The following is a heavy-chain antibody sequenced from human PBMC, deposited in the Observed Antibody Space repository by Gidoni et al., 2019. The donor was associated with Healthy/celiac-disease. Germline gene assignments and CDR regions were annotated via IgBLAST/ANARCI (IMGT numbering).Heavy chain of an antibody. V-gene: IGHV3-11*01. D-gene: IGHD3-22*01. J-gene: IGHJ4*02. Sequence: QVQLVESGGGLVQPGGSLRLSCSASGFTFLSYYMSWIRQAPGEGLEWVSYISSSGSTIYYADAVKGRFTISRDNAKNSLYLQMNSLRAEDTAVYYCARDGVGYYDSSGYKGTYWGQGTLVTVSS. CDR1: GFTFLSYY. CDR2: ISSSGSTI. CDR3: ARDGVGYYDSSGYKGTY.